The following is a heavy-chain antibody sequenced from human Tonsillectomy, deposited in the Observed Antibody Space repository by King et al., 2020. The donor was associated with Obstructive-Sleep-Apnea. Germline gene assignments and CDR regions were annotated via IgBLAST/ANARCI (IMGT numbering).Heavy chain of an antibody. J-gene: IGHJ4*02. V-gene: IGHV5-51*01. Sequence: VQLVESGAEVKKPGESLKISCKGSGYSFTSYWIGWVRQMPGKGLEWMGIIYPGDSDTRYSPSFQGQVTISADKSISTAYLQWSSLKASDTAMYYCARQDARYYDFWSGYSSPDYWVQGTLVTVSS. CDR2: IYPGDSDT. CDR1: GYSFTSYW. D-gene: IGHD3-3*01. CDR3: ARQDARYYDFWSGYSSPDY.